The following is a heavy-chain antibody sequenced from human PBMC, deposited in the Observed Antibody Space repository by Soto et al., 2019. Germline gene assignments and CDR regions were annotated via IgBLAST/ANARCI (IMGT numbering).Heavy chain of an antibody. D-gene: IGHD3-16*01. CDR1: GFTFSSYA. CDR2: ISGSGGST. CDR3: AKDPRGTLYYYYMDV. V-gene: IGHV3-23*01. Sequence: PGGSLRLSCAASGFTFSSYAMSWVRQAPGKGLEWVSAISGSGGSTYYADSVKGRFTISRDNSKNTLYLQMNSLRTEDTAVYYCAKDPRGTLYYYYMDVWGKGTTVTVSS. J-gene: IGHJ6*03.